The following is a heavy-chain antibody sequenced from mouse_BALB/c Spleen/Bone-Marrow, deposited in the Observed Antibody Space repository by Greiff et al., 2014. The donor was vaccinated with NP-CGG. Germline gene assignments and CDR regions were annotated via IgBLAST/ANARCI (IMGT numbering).Heavy chain of an antibody. CDR2: IDPSDSET. CDR3: ARVWVEGCYDMNS. Sequence: VQLQQSGPQLVRPGASVKISCKASGYSFTSYWMHWVKQRPGQGLEWIGMIDPSDSETRLNQKFKDKAALTVDKSSSTAYMQLSSPTSEDSAVYFSARVWVEGCYDMNSWGQGPSVTVS. CDR1: GYSFTSYW. J-gene: IGHJ4*01. V-gene: IGHV1S126*01.